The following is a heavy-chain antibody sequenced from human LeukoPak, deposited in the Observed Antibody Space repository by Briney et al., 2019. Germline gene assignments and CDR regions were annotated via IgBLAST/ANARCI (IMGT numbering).Heavy chain of an antibody. CDR2: ISGSGGST. CDR1: GFTFSSYG. J-gene: IGHJ4*02. Sequence: GGSLRLSCAASGFTFSSYGMSWVRQAPGKGLEWVSAISGSGGSTYYADSVKGRFTISRDNSKNTLYLQMDSLKTEDTAVYCCTGNYYGSGSYADFDYWGQGTLVTVSS. D-gene: IGHD3-10*01. V-gene: IGHV3-23*01. CDR3: TGNYYGSGSYADFDY.